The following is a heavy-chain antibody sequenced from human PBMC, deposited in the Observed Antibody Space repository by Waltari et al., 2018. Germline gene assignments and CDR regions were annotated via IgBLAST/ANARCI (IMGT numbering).Heavy chain of an antibody. CDR2: IYTDGST. Sequence: EVQLVESGGGLVQPGGSLRLSCAVSGFTVSRNYMTWVRQAPGKGLEWVSLIYTDGSTNYAGSVKGRFIISKDNSKNTLNLQINSLRPDDTGIYYCARGLVVTATDAFDIWGQGTMVTVSS. CDR1: GFTVSRNY. J-gene: IGHJ3*02. V-gene: IGHV3-66*02. CDR3: ARGLVVTATDAFDI. D-gene: IGHD2-21*02.